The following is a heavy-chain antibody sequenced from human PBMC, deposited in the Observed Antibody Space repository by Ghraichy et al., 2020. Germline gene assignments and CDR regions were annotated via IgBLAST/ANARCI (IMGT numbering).Heavy chain of an antibody. CDR2: MYYSGTT. J-gene: IGHJ6*03. V-gene: IGHV4-39*01. Sequence: SHTLSLTCTVSGGSISSSSYYWGWIRQPPGKGLEWIGSMYYSGTTYYDPSLKSRVTISVDTSKNQFSLKLSSVTAADTAVYYCARQDYFYYCMDVWGKGTTVTVSS. CDR3: ARQDYFYYCMDV. D-gene: IGHD2/OR15-2a*01. CDR1: GGSISSSSYY.